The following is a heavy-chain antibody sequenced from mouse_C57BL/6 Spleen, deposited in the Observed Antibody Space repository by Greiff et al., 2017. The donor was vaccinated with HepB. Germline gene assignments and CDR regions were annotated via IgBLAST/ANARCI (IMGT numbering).Heavy chain of an antibody. Sequence: EVQVVESGGGLVKPGGSLKLSCAASGFTFSSYTMSWVRQTPEKRLEWVATISGGGGNTYYPDSVKGRFTISRDNAKNTLYLQMSSLRSEDAALYYCARGDYYGSSPWYFDVWGTGTTVTVSS. CDR3: ARGDYYGSSPWYFDV. CDR1: GFTFSSYT. D-gene: IGHD1-1*01. CDR2: ISGGGGNT. V-gene: IGHV5-9*01. J-gene: IGHJ1*03.